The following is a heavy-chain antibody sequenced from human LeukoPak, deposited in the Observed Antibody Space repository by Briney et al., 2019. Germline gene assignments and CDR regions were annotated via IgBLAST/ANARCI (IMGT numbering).Heavy chain of an antibody. V-gene: IGHV4-34*01. J-gene: IGHJ4*02. CDR3: ASLRADY. CDR2: INHSGST. CDR1: GGSFSGYY. Sequence: PSETLSLTCAVYGGSFSGYYWSWIRQPPGKGLEWIGEINHSGSTNYNPSLQSRVTISVDTSKNQFSLKLSSVTAADTDVYYCASLRADYWGQGTLVTVSS.